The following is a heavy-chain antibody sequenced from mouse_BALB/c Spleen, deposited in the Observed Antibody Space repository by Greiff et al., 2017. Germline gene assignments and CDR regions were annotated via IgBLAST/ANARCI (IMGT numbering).Heavy chain of an antibody. CDR2: ISYDGSN. V-gene: IGHV3-6*02. Sequence: EVQLQESGPGLVKPSQSLSLTCSVTGYSITSGYYWNWIRQFPGNKLEWMGYISYDGSNNYNPSLKNRISITRDTSKNQFFLKLNSVTTEDTATYYCASGLGGGFAYWGQGTLVTVSA. CDR3: ASGLGGGFAY. CDR1: GYSITSGYY. J-gene: IGHJ3*01. D-gene: IGHD4-1*01.